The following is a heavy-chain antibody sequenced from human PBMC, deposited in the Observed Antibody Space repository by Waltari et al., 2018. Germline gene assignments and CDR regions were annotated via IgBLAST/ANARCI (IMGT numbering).Heavy chain of an antibody. CDR2: ISHNGGVT. CDR3: ARDRDLTIFDY. V-gene: IGHV3-74*03. Sequence: EVYLVESWGDLAKPGGALRRSLEAYGLPFSDYVMHWIRRRPGKGLEWVARISHNGGVTTYGDSVRGRFIVSRDNARNTFYLQMNSLGVDDTAVYYCARDRDLTIFDYWGQGIRVTVSS. J-gene: IGHJ4*02. CDR1: GLPFSDYV. D-gene: IGHD2-21*02.